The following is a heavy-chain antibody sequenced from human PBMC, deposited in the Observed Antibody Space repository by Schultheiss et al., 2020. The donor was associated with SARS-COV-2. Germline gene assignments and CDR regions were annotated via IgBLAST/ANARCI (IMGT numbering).Heavy chain of an antibody. Sequence: SETLSLTCTVSGGSISSSSHYWGWLRQPPGKGLEWIGSIYYSGSTNYNPSLKSRVTISVDTSKNQFSLKLSSVTAADTAVYYCSRCPSEFWSCYYIGFKIYYYYMDLWGKGTTVTVSS. CDR1: GGSISSSSHY. D-gene: IGHD3-3*01. J-gene: IGHJ6*03. CDR2: IYYSGST. CDR3: SRCPSEFWSCYYIGFKIYYYYMDL. V-gene: IGHV4-39*07.